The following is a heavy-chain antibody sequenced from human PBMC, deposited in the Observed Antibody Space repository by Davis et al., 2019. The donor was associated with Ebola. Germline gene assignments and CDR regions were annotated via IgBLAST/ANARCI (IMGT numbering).Heavy chain of an antibody. J-gene: IGHJ4*02. CDR2: ISGSGDKT. Sequence: GESLKISCAASGFTFSSYAMSWVRQTPGKGLEWVSGISGSGDKTYYADSVKGRFTISRDNSKNTLYLQMTSLRAEDTALYYCAKDLYGDYDLDYWGQGTLVTVSS. CDR1: GFTFSSYA. CDR3: AKDLYGDYDLDY. V-gene: IGHV3-23*01. D-gene: IGHD2-21*02.